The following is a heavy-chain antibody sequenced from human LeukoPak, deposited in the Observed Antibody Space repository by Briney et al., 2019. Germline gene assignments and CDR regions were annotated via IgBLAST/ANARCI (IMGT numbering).Heavy chain of an antibody. D-gene: IGHD2-15*01. V-gene: IGHV4-30-4*01. CDR1: GGSISSGDYL. Sequence: SQTLSLTCTVSGGSISSGDYLWSWLRQPPGKGLEWIGYISYSGTTYSESSLKSRPTISEDTSKNQFSLKLSSVTAADTAVYYCARGWNYFDDWGQGTPVTVSS. CDR2: ISYSGTT. CDR3: ARGWNYFDD. J-gene: IGHJ4*01.